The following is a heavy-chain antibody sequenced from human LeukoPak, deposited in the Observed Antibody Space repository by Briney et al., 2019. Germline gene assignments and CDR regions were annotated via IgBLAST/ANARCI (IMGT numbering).Heavy chain of an antibody. Sequence: PSETLSLTCTVSGGSISSSSYYWGWIRQPPGKGLEWIGSIYYSGSTYYNPSLKSRVTISVDTSKNQFSLKLSSVTAADTAVYYCAGVYDYYDSSEGWFDPWGQGTLVTVSS. D-gene: IGHD3-22*01. CDR3: AGVYDYYDSSEGWFDP. V-gene: IGHV4-39*01. CDR2: IYYSGST. CDR1: GGSISSSSYY. J-gene: IGHJ5*02.